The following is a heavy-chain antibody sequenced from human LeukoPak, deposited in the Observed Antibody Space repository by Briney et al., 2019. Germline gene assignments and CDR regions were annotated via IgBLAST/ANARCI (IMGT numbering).Heavy chain of an antibody. CDR3: ARGGRAVAGFDY. D-gene: IGHD6-19*01. CDR1: GFTLSSYW. CDR2: INNDESST. V-gene: IGHV3-74*01. Sequence: GGSLRLSCAASGFTLSSYWMHWVRQAPGKGLVWVSRINNDESSTSFADSVKGRFTISRDNAKNTLYLQMNSLRVEDTAVYYCARGGRAVAGFDYWGQGTLVTVSS. J-gene: IGHJ4*02.